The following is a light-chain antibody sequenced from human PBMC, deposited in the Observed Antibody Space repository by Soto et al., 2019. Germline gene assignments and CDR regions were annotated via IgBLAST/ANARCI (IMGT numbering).Light chain of an antibody. CDR1: QDITNA. Sequence: AIQLTQSPPSLSASVGDRVTITCRASQDITNALAWYQQRPGKAPKFLIYYASTLQTGVPSRFSGTGSGTGFTLTINNLQPEDSATYYCQQFSNYPHTFGQGTNVDIK. J-gene: IGKJ2*01. CDR3: QQFSNYPHT. CDR2: YAS. V-gene: IGKV1D-13*01.